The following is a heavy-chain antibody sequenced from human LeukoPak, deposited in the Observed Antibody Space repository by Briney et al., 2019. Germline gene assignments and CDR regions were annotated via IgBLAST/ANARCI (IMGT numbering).Heavy chain of an antibody. CDR3: AKYDYGGNPNEYYFDY. J-gene: IGHJ4*02. D-gene: IGHD4-23*01. V-gene: IGHV3-23*01. CDR2: ISGSGDRT. Sequence: AGGSLRLSCAASGFTFSSYSMNWVRQAPGKGLEWVSAISGSGDRTYYADSVKGRFTISRDNSRNTLYLQMNRLRAEDTAIYYCAKYDYGGNPNEYYFDYWGQGTLVTVSS. CDR1: GFTFSSYS.